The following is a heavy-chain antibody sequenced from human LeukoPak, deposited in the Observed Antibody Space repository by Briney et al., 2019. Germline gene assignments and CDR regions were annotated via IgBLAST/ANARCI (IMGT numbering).Heavy chain of an antibody. Sequence: GGSLRLSCAASGFTFSSYSMNWVRQAPGKGLEWVSSISSSSSYIYYADSVKGRFTISRDDAKNSLYLQMNSLRAEDTAVYYCARVRVRGVIKPRDWFDPWGQGTLVTVSS. D-gene: IGHD3-10*01. V-gene: IGHV3-21*01. CDR3: ARVRVRGVIKPRDWFDP. CDR1: GFTFSSYS. CDR2: ISSSSSYI. J-gene: IGHJ5*02.